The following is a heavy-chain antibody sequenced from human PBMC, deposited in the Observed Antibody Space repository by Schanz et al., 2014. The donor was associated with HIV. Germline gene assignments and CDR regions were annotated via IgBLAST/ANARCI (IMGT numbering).Heavy chain of an antibody. D-gene: IGHD1-1*01. Sequence: QVPLQQWGARVLKPSGTLSLTCAVYGGSFSGYYWSWIRQAPGKGLEWIGEINHRGKTNYNPSLKSRVTLSSDMSKNQFSLKLTSVTAADTAVYYCAREKGGTTAWYGTYYFDYWGQGTQVTVSS. CDR2: INHRGKT. V-gene: IGHV4-34*02. J-gene: IGHJ4*02. CDR3: AREKGGTTAWYGTYYFDY. CDR1: GGSFSGYY.